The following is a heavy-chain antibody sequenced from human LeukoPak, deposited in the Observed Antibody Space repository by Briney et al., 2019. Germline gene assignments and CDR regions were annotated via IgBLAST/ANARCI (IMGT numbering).Heavy chain of an antibody. CDR2: IYTSGST. V-gene: IGHV4-61*02. Sequence: SQTLSLTCTVSGGSISSGSYYWSWIRQPAGKGLEWIGRIYTSGSTNYNPSLKSRVTISVDTSKNQFSLKLSSVTAADTAVYYCARDIHSSGYQKLNPPHAFDIWGQGTMVTVSS. J-gene: IGHJ3*02. D-gene: IGHD3-22*01. CDR1: GGSISSGSYY. CDR3: ARDIHSSGYQKLNPPHAFDI.